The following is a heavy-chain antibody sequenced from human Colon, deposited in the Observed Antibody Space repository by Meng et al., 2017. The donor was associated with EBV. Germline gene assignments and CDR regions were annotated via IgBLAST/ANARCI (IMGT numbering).Heavy chain of an antibody. CDR3: ARRGPSGNFSP. D-gene: IGHD3-10*01. V-gene: IGHV4-34*01. CDR1: GGSFRDYY. J-gene: IGHJ5*02. CDR2: IDHRGNT. Sequence: QGQLTQWGAGRLKPSETLARSCAGYGGSFRDYYWTWIRQPPGKGLEWIGEIDHRGNTKYNPSLKSRVTISLDTSKKQFSLKVSSVTAADSAVYYCARRGPSGNFSPWSQGALVTVSS.